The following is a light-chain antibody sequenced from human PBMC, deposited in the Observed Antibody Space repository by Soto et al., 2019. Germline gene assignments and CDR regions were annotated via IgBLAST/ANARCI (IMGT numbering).Light chain of an antibody. CDR3: QQYNNCPPFT. J-gene: IGKJ4*01. CDR1: QSVSSN. Sequence: EIVMTQSPATLSVSPGERATLSCRASQSVSSNLAWYQQKPGQAPRLLIYGASTRATGIPARFSGSGSGTEFTLTISRLQSEDFAVYYCQQYNNCPPFTFGGGTKVEIK. V-gene: IGKV3-15*01. CDR2: GAS.